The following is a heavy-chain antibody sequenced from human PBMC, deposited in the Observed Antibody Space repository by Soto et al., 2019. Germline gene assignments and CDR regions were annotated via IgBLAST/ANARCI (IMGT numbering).Heavy chain of an antibody. J-gene: IGHJ4*02. CDR3: AHQASGYYFPFDH. V-gene: IGHV3-23*01. CDR2: ISGSGDT. D-gene: IGHD3-3*01. Sequence: GGSLRLSCAVSGFSITNHAMNWVRQAPGKGLEWVSVISGSGDTSYADSVKGRITISRDNSKNTLYLQMNSLRAEDTAVYYCAHQASGYYFPFDHWGQGTLVTVSS. CDR1: GFSITNHA.